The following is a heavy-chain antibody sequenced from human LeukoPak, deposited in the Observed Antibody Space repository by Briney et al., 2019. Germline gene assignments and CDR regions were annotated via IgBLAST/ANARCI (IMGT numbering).Heavy chain of an antibody. Sequence: GASVKVSCKVSGYTLTELSMHWARQAPGKGLEWMGGFDPEDGETIYAQKFQGRVTMTEDTSTDTAYMELSSLRSEDTAVYYCATERAGITMVRSWFDPWGQGTLVTVSS. CDR1: GYTLTELS. V-gene: IGHV1-24*01. J-gene: IGHJ5*02. CDR2: FDPEDGET. D-gene: IGHD3-10*01. CDR3: ATERAGITMVRSWFDP.